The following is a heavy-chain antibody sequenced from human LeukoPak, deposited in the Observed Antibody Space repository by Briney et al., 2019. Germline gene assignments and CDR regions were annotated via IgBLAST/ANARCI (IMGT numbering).Heavy chain of an antibody. D-gene: IGHD1-26*01. CDR2: IYTSGST. Sequence: ASETLSLTCTVSGGSISSYYWSWIRQPAGKGLEWIGRIYTSGSTNYNPSLKSRVTMSVDTSKNQFSLKLSSVTAADTAVYYCARDQGVGAMRGYDYYYYMDVWGKGTTVTVSS. CDR3: ARDQGVGAMRGYDYYYYMDV. V-gene: IGHV4-4*07. CDR1: GGSISSYY. J-gene: IGHJ6*03.